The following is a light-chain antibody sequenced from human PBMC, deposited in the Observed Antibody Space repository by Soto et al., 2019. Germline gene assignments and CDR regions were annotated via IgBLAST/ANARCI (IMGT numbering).Light chain of an antibody. CDR3: HQYENWPKT. J-gene: IGKJ1*01. CDR2: RAS. V-gene: IGKV3-15*01. CDR1: QSITTN. Sequence: EIVMTQSPPTLSVSPGERATLSCRASQSITTNVAWFQQKPGQAPSLLIFRASGRASGVPARFSGSGSGTEFTLTISSLQSEDFAVYFCHQYENWPKTFGQGTKVEI.